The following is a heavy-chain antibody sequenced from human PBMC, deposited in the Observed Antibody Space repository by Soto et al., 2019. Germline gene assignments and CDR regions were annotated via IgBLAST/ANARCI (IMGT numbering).Heavy chain of an antibody. CDR2: ISYDGSNK. Sequence: QVQLVESGGGVVQPGRSLRLSCAASGFSFSSYAMHWVRQAPGKGLEWVAVISYDGSNKYYADSVKGRFTISRDNSKNTLYLQMNSLRAEDTAVYYCARTEITMVRGAYFGYWGQGTLVTVSS. D-gene: IGHD3-10*01. V-gene: IGHV3-30-3*01. J-gene: IGHJ4*02. CDR1: GFSFSSYA. CDR3: ARTEITMVRGAYFGY.